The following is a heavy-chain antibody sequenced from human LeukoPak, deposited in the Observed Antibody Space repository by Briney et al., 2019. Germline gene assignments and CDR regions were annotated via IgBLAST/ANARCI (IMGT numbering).Heavy chain of an antibody. CDR3: ARHKVGAVAGSDY. J-gene: IGHJ4*02. CDR2: IYHSGST. D-gene: IGHD6-19*01. CDR1: GGSISSGGYS. V-gene: IGHV4-30-2*01. Sequence: SETLSLTCAVSGGSISSGGYSWSCIRQPPGKGLECIGYIYHSGSTYYNPSLKSRVTISVDRSKHQFSLKLSSVTAADTAVYYCARHKVGAVAGSDYWGQGTPVTVSS.